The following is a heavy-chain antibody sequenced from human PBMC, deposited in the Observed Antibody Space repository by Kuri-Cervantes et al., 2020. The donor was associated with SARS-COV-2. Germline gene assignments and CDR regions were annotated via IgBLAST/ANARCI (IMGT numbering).Heavy chain of an antibody. J-gene: IGHJ3*02. CDR1: GGSISSGSYY. CDR3: ASPKGTRGYDAFDI. D-gene: IGHD3-10*01. Sequence: ESLKISCTVSGGSISSGSYYWGWIRQPPGKGLEWIGSIDYSGSSYYNPSLKSRVTISVDTSKNQFSLKLSSVTAADTAVYYCASPKGTRGYDAFDIWGQGTIV. CDR2: IDYSGSS. V-gene: IGHV4-39*01.